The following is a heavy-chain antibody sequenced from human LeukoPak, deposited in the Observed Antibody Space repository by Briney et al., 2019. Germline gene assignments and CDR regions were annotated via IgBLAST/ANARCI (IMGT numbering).Heavy chain of an antibody. CDR2: INHSGST. CDR3: ARALGLFYYYYYMDV. Sequence: SETLSLTCAVYGGSFSGYYWSWIRQPPGKGLEWIGEINHSGSTNYNPSLKSRVTISVDTSKNQFSLKLSSVTAADTAVYYCARALGLFYYYYYMDVWGKGTTVTVSS. D-gene: IGHD2-21*01. J-gene: IGHJ6*03. V-gene: IGHV4-34*01. CDR1: GGSFSGYY.